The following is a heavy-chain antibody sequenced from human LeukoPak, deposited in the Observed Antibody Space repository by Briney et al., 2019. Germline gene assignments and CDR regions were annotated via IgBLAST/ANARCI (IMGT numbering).Heavy chain of an antibody. Sequence: GGSLRLSCAASGFTVSSNYMSWVRQAPGKGLEWVGRIKSKTDGGTTDYAAPVKGRFTISRDDSKNTLYLQMNSLKTEDTAVYYCTTVRPTVTFYGMDVWGQGTTVTVSS. CDR2: IKSKTDGGTT. CDR3: TTVRPTVTFYGMDV. CDR1: GFTVSSNY. V-gene: IGHV3-15*01. D-gene: IGHD4-4*01. J-gene: IGHJ6*02.